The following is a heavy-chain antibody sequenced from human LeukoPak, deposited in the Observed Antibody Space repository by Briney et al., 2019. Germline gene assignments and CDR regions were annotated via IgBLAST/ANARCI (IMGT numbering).Heavy chain of an antibody. Sequence: GGSLRLSCAASGFTFSSYWMSWVRQAPGKGLEWVANIKQDGSEKYYVDSVKGRFTISRDNAKNSLYLQMNSLRAEDTAVYYCARMIVLMVYAIRRSYNWFDPWGQGTLVTVSS. CDR3: ARMIVLMVYAIRRSYNWFDP. CDR2: IKQDGSEK. CDR1: GFTFSSYW. J-gene: IGHJ5*02. V-gene: IGHV3-7*01. D-gene: IGHD2-8*01.